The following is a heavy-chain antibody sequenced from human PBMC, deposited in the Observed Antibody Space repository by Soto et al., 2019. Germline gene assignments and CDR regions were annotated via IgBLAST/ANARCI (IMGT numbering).Heavy chain of an antibody. J-gene: IGHJ6*02. V-gene: IGHV2-5*01. Sequence: QITLKESGPTVVKPTQTLTLTCSFSGFSLTTGGVGVAWIRQSPGRALEWLAVIYWNGDRRYSPSLSTRLTITKDTSKNQVVLTMTEMDPVDTATYYCRHRREANDYHGLDVWGQGTTVTVSS. D-gene: IGHD2-8*01. CDR3: RHRREANDYHGLDV. CDR2: IYWNGDR. CDR1: GFSLTTGGVG.